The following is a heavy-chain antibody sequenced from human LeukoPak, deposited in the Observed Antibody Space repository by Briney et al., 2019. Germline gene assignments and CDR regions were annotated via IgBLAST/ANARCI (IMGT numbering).Heavy chain of an antibody. CDR2: IYYSGST. CDR3: ARGQGATVPQVGKNWFDP. D-gene: IGHD1-26*01. V-gene: IGHV4-59*12. CDR1: GGSISSYY. J-gene: IGHJ5*02. Sequence: PSETLSLTCTVSGGSISSYYWSWIRQTPGKGLEWIGYIYYSGSTNYNPSLKSRVTISVDTSKNQFSLKLISVTAADTAVYYCARGQGATVPQVGKNWFDPWGQGTRVIVSS.